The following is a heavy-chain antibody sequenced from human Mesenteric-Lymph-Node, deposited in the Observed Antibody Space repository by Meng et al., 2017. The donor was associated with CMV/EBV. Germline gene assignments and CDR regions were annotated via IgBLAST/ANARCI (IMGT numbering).Heavy chain of an antibody. J-gene: IGHJ4*02. V-gene: IGHV4-4*02. Sequence: SLACAVSSGSLSSSNWWSWVRQSPGKGLEWIGEIYHSGRTNYNPSLKSRVTISVDKSKNQFSLNLSSVTAADTAVYYCATYTTRSYDYWGQGTLVTVSS. CDR1: SGSLSSSNW. CDR3: ATYTTRSYDY. D-gene: IGHD3-16*01. CDR2: IYHSGRT.